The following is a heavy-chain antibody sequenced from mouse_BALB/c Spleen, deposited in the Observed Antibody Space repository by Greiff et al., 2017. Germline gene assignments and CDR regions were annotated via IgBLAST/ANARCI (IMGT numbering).Heavy chain of an antibody. CDR2: IYPGDGDT. J-gene: IGHJ1*01. CDR3: ARPLLRDWYFDV. Sequence: QVQLKESGAELVRPGSSVKISCKASGYAFSSYWMNWVKQRPGQGLEWIGQIYPGDGDTNYNGKFKGKATLTADKSSSTAYMQLSSLTSEDSAVYFCARPLLRDWYFDVWGAGTTVTVSS. V-gene: IGHV1-80*01. D-gene: IGHD1-2*01. CDR1: GYAFSSYW.